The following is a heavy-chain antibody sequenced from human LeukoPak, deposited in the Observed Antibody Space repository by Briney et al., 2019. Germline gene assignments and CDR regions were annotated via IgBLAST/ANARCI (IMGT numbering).Heavy chain of an antibody. CDR2: ISSSGSTI. D-gene: IGHD5-12*01. Sequence: PGGSLRLSWAASGFTFSSYEMNWVRQAPGKGLEWVSYISSSGSTIYYADSVKGRFTISRDNAKNSLYLQMNSLRAEDTAVYYCAGHLGDDLGYDYPINDAFDIWGQGTMVAVSS. CDR1: GFTFSSYE. V-gene: IGHV3-48*03. J-gene: IGHJ3*02. CDR3: AGHLGDDLGYDYPINDAFDI.